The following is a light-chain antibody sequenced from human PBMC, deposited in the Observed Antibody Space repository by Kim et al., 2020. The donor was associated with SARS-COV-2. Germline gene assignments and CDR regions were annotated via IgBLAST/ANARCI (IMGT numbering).Light chain of an antibody. J-gene: IGLJ3*02. V-gene: IGLV1-44*01. CDR2: SNN. CDR3: AAWDDSLNGWV. CDR1: TSNIGSNT. Sequence: GQSVTISCSGSTSNIGSNTVNWYQQLPGTAPKLLIYSNNQRPSGVPDRFSGSKSGTSASLAISGLQSEDEADYDCAAWDDSLNGWVFGGGTKLTVL.